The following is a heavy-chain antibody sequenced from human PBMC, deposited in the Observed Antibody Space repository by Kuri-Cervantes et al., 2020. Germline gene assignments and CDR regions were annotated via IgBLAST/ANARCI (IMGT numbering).Heavy chain of an antibody. CDR2: IIPIFGTA. CDR1: GGTFCSYA. V-gene: IGHV1-69*05. CDR3: ARDQSDAFDI. J-gene: IGHJ3*02. Sequence: SVKVSCKASGGTFCSYAISWVRQAPGQGLEWMGGIIPIFGTANYAQKFQCRVTITTDESTSTAYMELSRLRSDDTDVYYCARDQSDAFDIWGQGTMVTVSS.